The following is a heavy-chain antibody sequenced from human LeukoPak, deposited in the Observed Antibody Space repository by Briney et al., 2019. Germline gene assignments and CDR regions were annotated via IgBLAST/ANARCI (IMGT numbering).Heavy chain of an antibody. CDR3: AVSSGWYYGMDV. Sequence: SETLSLTCAVYGGSFSGYYWSWIRQPPGKGLEWIGEINHSGSTNYNPSLKSRVTISVDTSKNQFSLKLSSVTALDTAVYYCAVSSGWYYGMDVWGQGTTVTVSS. D-gene: IGHD6-19*01. J-gene: IGHJ6*02. V-gene: IGHV4-34*01. CDR1: GGSFSGYY. CDR2: INHSGST.